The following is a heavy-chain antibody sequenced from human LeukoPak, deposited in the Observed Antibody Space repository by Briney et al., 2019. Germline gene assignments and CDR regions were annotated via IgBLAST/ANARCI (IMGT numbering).Heavy chain of an antibody. CDR2: ISSSGSTI. CDR1: GFTFSSYE. J-gene: IGHJ6*04. V-gene: IGHV3-48*03. D-gene: IGHD3-10*02. CDR3: AELGITMIGGV. Sequence: AGSLRLSCAPSGFTFSSYEMNWVRQAPGRGLEWVSYISSSGSTIYYADSVKGRSTISRDNAKNSLYLQMNSLRAEDTAVYYCAELGITMIGGVWGKGTTVTISS.